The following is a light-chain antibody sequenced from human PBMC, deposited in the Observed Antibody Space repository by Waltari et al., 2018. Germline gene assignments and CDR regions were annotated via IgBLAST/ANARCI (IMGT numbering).Light chain of an antibody. CDR3: QQYDSSVT. CDR2: GAS. V-gene: IGKV3-20*01. CDR1: QSISTY. Sequence: EVMLTQSPGTLSLSPGERATLSCRASQSISTYLAWYQHKPGQAPRLLIYGASSRATGIPDRFSGSGSGTDFTLSISSLEPEDFAVYYCQQYDSSVTFGPGTKVDIK. J-gene: IGKJ3*01.